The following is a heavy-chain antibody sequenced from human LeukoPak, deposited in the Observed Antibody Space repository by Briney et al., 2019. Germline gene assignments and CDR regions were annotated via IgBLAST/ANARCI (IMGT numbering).Heavy chain of an antibody. CDR3: AELGITMIGGV. D-gene: IGHD3-10*02. J-gene: IGHJ6*04. Sequence: GGTLRLSCVASEFTFSSYGMSWVRQAPGKGLEWVSTISGSGGNTYYADSVKGRFTISRDNSQNTLYLQMNSLRAEDTAVYYCAELGITMIGGVWGKGTTVTISS. CDR1: EFTFSSYG. CDR2: ISGSGGNT. V-gene: IGHV3-23*01.